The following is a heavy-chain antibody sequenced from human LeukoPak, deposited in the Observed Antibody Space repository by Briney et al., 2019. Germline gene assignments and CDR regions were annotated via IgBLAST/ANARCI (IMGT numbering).Heavy chain of an antibody. Sequence: GGSLRLSCAASGFTFDDYAMHWVRQAPGKGLEWVSGISWNSGSIGYADSVKGRFTISRDNAKNSLYLQMNSLRAEDMALYYCAKDQVGAFDIWGQGTMVTVSS. J-gene: IGHJ3*02. CDR2: ISWNSGSI. CDR1: GFTFDDYA. V-gene: IGHV3-9*03. CDR3: AKDQVGAFDI. D-gene: IGHD1-26*01.